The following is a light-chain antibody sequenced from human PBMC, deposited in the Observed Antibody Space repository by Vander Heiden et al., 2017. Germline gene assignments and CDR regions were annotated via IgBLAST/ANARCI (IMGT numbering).Light chain of an antibody. V-gene: IGLV2-14*01. CDR1: RNDIGLYNY. CDR2: EVT. Sequence: QSALTQPASVSVSPGQSITISCSGSRNDIGLYNYVSWYQQHPGKAPKLIIFEVTNRPSGVSDRFSGSKSGTVASLTISGLQAEDEADYHCSAYTASSTLVFGGGTKLTVL. CDR3: SAYTASSTLV. J-gene: IGLJ2*01.